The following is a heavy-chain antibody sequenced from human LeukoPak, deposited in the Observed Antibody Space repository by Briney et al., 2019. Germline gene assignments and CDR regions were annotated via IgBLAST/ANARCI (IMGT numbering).Heavy chain of an antibody. J-gene: IGHJ4*02. CDR3: ARCGYYDFWSGYNPATFDY. CDR2: IYYSGST. CDR1: GGSISSSSYY. V-gene: IGHV4-39*01. D-gene: IGHD3-3*01. Sequence: SETLSLTCTVSGGSISSSSYYWGWIRQPPGKGLEWIGSIYYSGSTYYNPSLKSRVTISVDTSKNQFSLKLSSMTAADTAVYYCARCGYYDFWSGYNPATFDYWGQGTLVTVSS.